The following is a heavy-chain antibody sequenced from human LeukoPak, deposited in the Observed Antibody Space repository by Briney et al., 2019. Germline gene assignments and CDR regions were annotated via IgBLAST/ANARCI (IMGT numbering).Heavy chain of an antibody. CDR1: GGSISSGGYS. CDR3: ARRADYVWGSYRYYFDY. V-gene: IGHV4-30-2*01. J-gene: IGHJ4*02. Sequence: PSETLSLTCAVSGGSISSGGYSWSWIRQPPGKGLEWIGYIYHSGSTYYNPSLKSRVTISVDTSKNQFSLKLSSVTAADTAVYYCARRADYVWGSYRYYFDYWGQGTLVTVSS. D-gene: IGHD3-16*02. CDR2: IYHSGST.